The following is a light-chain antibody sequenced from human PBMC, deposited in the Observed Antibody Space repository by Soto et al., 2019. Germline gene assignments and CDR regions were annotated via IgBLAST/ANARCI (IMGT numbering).Light chain of an antibody. CDR2: EVN. CDR3: CSYAGTVAYV. J-gene: IGLJ1*01. Sequence: QSALTQPASVSGSPGQSITISCTGTSSDVGSYNLVSWYQQLPGKAPKVIICEVNKRPSGVSYRFSGSKSGNTASLTISGLRTEDEADYYCCSYAGTVAYVFGTGTKVTVL. V-gene: IGLV2-23*02. CDR1: SSDVGSYNL.